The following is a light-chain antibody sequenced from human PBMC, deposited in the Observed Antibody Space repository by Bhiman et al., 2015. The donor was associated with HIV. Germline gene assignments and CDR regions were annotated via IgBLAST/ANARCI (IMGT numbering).Light chain of an antibody. CDR1: SLRTNF. Sequence: SSELTQDPTVSVALGQTVRITCQGDSLRTNFASWYQEKPGQAPVLVIYYDSDRPSGIPERFSGSNSGNTATLTISRVEAGDEADYYCQVWDSSSSYVFGNGTKVTVL. V-gene: IGLV3-21*04. CDR3: QVWDSSSSYV. J-gene: IGLJ1*01. CDR2: YDS.